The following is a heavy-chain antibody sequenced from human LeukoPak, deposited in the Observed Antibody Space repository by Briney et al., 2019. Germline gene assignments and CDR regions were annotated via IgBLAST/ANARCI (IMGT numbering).Heavy chain of an antibody. CDR1: GGSISSYY. CDR3: ARYYDRSGYWSTPHFDY. V-gene: IGHV4-59*12. D-gene: IGHD3-22*01. J-gene: IGHJ4*02. Sequence: KPSETLSLTCTVSGGSISSYYWSWIRQPPGKGLEWIGYIYYSGSTNYNPSLKSRVTMPVDTSKNQFSLKVGSVTAADTAVYYCARYYDRSGYWSTPHFDYWGQGTLVTVSS. CDR2: IYYSGST.